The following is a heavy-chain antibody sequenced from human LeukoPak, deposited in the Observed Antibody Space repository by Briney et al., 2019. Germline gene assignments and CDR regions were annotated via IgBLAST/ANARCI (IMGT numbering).Heavy chain of an antibody. V-gene: IGHV1-69*04. Sequence: SVKVSCKASGGTFSSYTISWVRQAPGQGLEWMGRIIPILGIANYAQKFQGRVTITADKSTSTAYMELSSLRSEDTAVYYCARDGDFWSGYTDYWGQGTLVTVSS. CDR2: IIPILGIA. J-gene: IGHJ4*02. D-gene: IGHD3-3*01. CDR3: ARDGDFWSGYTDY. CDR1: GGTFSSYT.